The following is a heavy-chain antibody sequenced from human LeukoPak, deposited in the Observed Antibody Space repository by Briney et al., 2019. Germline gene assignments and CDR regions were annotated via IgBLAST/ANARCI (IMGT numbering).Heavy chain of an antibody. CDR3: AKDESRGYYFFDY. Sequence: GGSLRLSCAASGFTFSSYAMSWVRQAPGKGLEWVSAISGSGGSTYYADSVKGRFTISRDNSKNTLYLQMSSLGVEDTAVYYCAKDESRGYYFFDYWGQGTLVTVSS. J-gene: IGHJ4*02. CDR2: ISGSGGST. CDR1: GFTFSSYA. D-gene: IGHD3-22*01. V-gene: IGHV3-23*01.